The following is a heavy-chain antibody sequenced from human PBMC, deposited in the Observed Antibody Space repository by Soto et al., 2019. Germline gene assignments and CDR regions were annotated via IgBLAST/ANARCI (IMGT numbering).Heavy chain of an antibody. J-gene: IGHJ4*02. D-gene: IGHD4-17*01. CDR3: ARENGRYGDYYDY. V-gene: IGHV4-39*07. CDR2: IYYSGST. Sequence: SETLSLTCTVSGGSISSSSYYWGWIRQPPGKGLEWIGSIYYSGSTYYNPSLKSRVTISVDTSKNQFSLKLSSVTAADTAVYYCARENGRYGDYYDYWGQGTLVTVSS. CDR1: GGSISSSSYY.